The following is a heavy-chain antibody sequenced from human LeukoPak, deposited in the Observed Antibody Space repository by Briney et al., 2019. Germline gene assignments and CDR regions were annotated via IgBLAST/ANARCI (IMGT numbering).Heavy chain of an antibody. CDR3: ARGLGGNDFWSGSSNWFDP. Sequence: ASVKVSCKASGYTFTGYYMHWVRQAPGQGLEWMGWISPNSGGTNYAQKFQGRVTMTRDTSISTAYMELSRLRSDDTAVYYCARGLGGNDFWSGSSNWFDPWGQGTLVTVSS. J-gene: IGHJ5*02. CDR1: GYTFTGYY. D-gene: IGHD3-3*01. V-gene: IGHV1-2*02. CDR2: ISPNSGGT.